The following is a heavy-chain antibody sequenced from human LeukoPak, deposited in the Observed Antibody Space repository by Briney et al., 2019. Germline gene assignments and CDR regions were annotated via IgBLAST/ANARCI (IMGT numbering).Heavy chain of an antibody. V-gene: IGHV3-23*01. CDR3: AKASGQLVPNSFFDY. D-gene: IGHD6-6*01. CDR1: GFTFSSYA. CDR2: IRGSGGST. J-gene: IGHJ4*02. Sequence: GGSLRLSCAASGFTFSSYAMSWVRQAPGKGLEWVSGIRGSGGSTYYADSVKGRFTISRDNSKNTLYLQMNSLRAEDTAVYYCAKASGQLVPNSFFDYWGQGTLVTVSA.